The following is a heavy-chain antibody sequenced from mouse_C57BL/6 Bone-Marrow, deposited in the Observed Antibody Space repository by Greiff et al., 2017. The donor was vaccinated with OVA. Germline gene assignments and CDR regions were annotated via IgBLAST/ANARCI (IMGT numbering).Heavy chain of an antibody. J-gene: IGHJ3*01. V-gene: IGHV1-63*01. CDR3: ARRDGYYPWFAY. D-gene: IGHD2-3*01. CDR2: IYPGGGYT. CDR1: GYTFTNYW. Sequence: VQGVESGAELVRPGTSVTMSCKASGYTFTNYWIGWAKQRPGHGLEWIGDIYPGGGYTNYNEKFKGKATLTADKSSSTAYMQFSSLTSEDSAIYYCARRDGYYPWFAYWGQGTLVTVSA.